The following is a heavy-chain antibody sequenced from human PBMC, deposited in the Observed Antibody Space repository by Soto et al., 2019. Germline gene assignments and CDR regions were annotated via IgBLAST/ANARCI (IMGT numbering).Heavy chain of an antibody. J-gene: IGHJ5*02. CDR3: ARRRNYGFWSGYYTWFDP. CDR2: MNPNSGNT. CDR1: GYTFTSYD. V-gene: IGHV1-8*01. D-gene: IGHD3-3*01. Sequence: QVQLVQSGAEVKKPGASVKVSCKASGYTFTSYDINWVRQATGQGLEWMGWMNPNSGNTGYAQKFQGRVTMTRNTSISTAYMELSSLRAEDTAVYYCARRRNYGFWSGYYTWFDPWGQGTLVTVSS.